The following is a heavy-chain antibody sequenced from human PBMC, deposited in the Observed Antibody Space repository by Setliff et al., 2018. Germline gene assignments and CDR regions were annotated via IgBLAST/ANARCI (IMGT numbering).Heavy chain of an antibody. CDR2: IYYSGST. Sequence: ETLSLTCTVSGGSISSHYWSWIRQPPGKGLEWIGSIYYSGSTNYNPSLKSRVTISVDTSKNQFSLKLSSVTAADTALYYCTVYNTGSSKDHYWGQGTPVTVSS. D-gene: IGHD2-8*02. V-gene: IGHV4-59*03. J-gene: IGHJ4*02. CDR3: TVYNTGSSKDHY. CDR1: GGSISSHY.